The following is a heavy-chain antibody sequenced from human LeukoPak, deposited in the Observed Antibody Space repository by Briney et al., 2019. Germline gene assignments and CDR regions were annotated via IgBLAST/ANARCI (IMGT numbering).Heavy chain of an antibody. CDR2: IRSSGGSP. CDR1: GFTFSTYA. D-gene: IGHD2-2*01. J-gene: IGHJ4*02. Sequence: PGGSLRLSCVASGFTFSTYALSWVRQAPGKGLEWVSAIRSSGGSPYYADSVNGRFTISGDNSKNTLYLQMNSLRAEDTALYYCAKDQALSLSSSRALDYWGQGTLVTVSS. CDR3: AKDQALSLSSSRALDY. V-gene: IGHV3-23*01.